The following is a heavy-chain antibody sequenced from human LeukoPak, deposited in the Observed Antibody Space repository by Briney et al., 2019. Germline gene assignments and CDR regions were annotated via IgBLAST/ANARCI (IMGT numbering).Heavy chain of an antibody. CDR1: GGSISSYY. D-gene: IGHD1-26*01. J-gene: IGHJ4*02. CDR3: AGQYSGSTIDY. CDR2: IHYSGST. Sequence: SETLSLTCTVSGGSISSYYWSWIRQPPGKGLEWIGYIHYSGSTNYNPSLKSRVTISVDTSKNQFSLKLSSVTAADTAVYYCAGQYSGSTIDYWGQGTLVTVSS. V-gene: IGHV4-59*08.